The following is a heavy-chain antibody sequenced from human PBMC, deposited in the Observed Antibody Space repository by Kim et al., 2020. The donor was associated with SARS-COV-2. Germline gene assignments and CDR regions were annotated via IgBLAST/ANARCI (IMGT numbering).Heavy chain of an antibody. V-gene: IGHV4-31*02. CDR3: AKQLRV. CDR2: IYFGGLS. J-gene: IGHJ4*02. D-gene: IGHD3-3*01. Sequence: IYFGGLSKYNPSLKSRLTLSIDASKNQFSLKLDSVTAADTAVYFCAKQLRVWGQGTQVTVSS.